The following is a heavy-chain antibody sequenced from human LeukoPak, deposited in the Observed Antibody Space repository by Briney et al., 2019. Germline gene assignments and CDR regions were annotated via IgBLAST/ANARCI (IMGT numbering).Heavy chain of an antibody. V-gene: IGHV4-31*02. J-gene: IGHJ4*02. CDR1: GASLSSGAYY. CDR2: IYYSATT. Sequence: SQTLSLTCTVSGASLSSGAYYWSWIRQHPGKGLEGIGYIYYSATTSYYPSLQIPVAIAVHTSKYRFSLWLRSVTVADTAGYYCARVHCSGGSCYSIDYWGRGTLVTVSS. D-gene: IGHD2-15*01. CDR3: ARVHCSGGSCYSIDY.